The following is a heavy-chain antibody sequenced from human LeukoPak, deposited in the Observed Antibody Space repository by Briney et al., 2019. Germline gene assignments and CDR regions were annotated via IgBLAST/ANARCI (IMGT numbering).Heavy chain of an antibody. J-gene: IGHJ3*02. V-gene: IGHV4-31*03. CDR3: AHFHISDAFDI. CDR2: IYYSGSP. CDR1: GGSISSGGYY. D-gene: IGHD3-3*02. Sequence: SQTLSLTCTVPGGSISSGGYYWSWIRQHPGKFLEWIGYIYYSGSPYYNPSPKSRVTISVGTSKNQFSLKLSSVTAADTAVYYCAHFHISDAFDIWGQGTMVTVSS.